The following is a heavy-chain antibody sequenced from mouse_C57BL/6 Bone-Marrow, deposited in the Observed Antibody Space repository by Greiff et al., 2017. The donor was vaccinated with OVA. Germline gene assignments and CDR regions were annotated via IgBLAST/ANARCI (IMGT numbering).Heavy chain of an antibody. D-gene: IGHD3-3*01. CDR2: IRNKANGYTT. V-gene: IGHV7-3*01. Sequence: EVKVVESGGGLVQPGGSLSLSCAASGFTFTDYYMSWVRQPPGKALEWLGFIRNKANGYTTEYSASVKGRFTISRDNSQSILYLQMNALRAEDSATYYCAREGLYYFDYWGQGTTLTVSS. CDR3: AREGLYYFDY. CDR1: GFTFTDYY. J-gene: IGHJ2*01.